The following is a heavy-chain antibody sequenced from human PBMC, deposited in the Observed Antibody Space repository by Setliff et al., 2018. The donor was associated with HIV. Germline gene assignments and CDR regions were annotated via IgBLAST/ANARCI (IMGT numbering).Heavy chain of an antibody. CDR3: AGYREGYCSGDNCYSGNDY. Sequence: SVKVSCKASGGTFSSYAISWVRQAPGQGLEWMGGIIPIFGTANYAQKFQGRVTITTDESTSTAYMELSSLRSEDTAVYYCAGYREGYCSGDNCYSGNDYWGQGTLVTVSS. V-gene: IGHV1-69*05. J-gene: IGHJ4*02. CDR2: IIPIFGTA. D-gene: IGHD2-15*01. CDR1: GGTFSSYA.